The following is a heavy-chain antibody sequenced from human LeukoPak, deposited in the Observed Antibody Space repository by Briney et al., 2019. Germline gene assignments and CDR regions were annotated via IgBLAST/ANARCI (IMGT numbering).Heavy chain of an antibody. CDR3: ARYGPYYYDSSGYYYSYYFDY. CDR1: GGSISSSSYY. D-gene: IGHD3-22*01. J-gene: IGHJ4*02. Sequence: PSETLSLTCTVSGGSISSSSYYWGWIRQPPGKGLEWIGSIYYSGSTYYNPSLKSRVTISVGTSKNQFSLKLSSVTAADTAVYYCARYGPYYYDSSGYYYSYYFDYWGQGTLVTVSS. CDR2: IYYSGST. V-gene: IGHV4-39*01.